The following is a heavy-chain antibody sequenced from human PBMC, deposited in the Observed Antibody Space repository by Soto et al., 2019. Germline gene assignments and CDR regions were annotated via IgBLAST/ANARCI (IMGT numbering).Heavy chain of an antibody. J-gene: IGHJ6*03. V-gene: IGHV3-64*01. CDR2: ISNNGAHT. D-gene: IGHD6-13*01. Sequence: EAQLVESGGGLVQPGGSLRLSCAASGFTFSNYEMHWVRQAPGTGLESVSGISNNGAHTDYAKSVKGRFTISRDNSENTLYLQMGSLRAEDMALYYCARRGYGSRWPNVYMDVWGKGTTVTVSS. CDR1: GFTFSNYE. CDR3: ARRGYGSRWPNVYMDV.